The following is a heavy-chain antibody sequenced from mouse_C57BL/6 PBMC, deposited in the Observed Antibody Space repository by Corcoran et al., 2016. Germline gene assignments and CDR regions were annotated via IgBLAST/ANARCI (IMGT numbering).Heavy chain of an antibody. V-gene: IGHV1-19*01. CDR1: GYTLTDYY. J-gene: IGHJ3*01. D-gene: IGHD1-1*01. CDR3: ARVGVVPFAY. Sequence: EVQLQQSGPVLVKPGTSVKMSCKASGYTLTDYYMNWVKQSHGKSLEWIGVINPYNGGTSYNQKFKGKATLTVDKSSSTAYMELNSLTSEDSAVYYCARVGVVPFAYWGQGTLVTVSA. CDR2: INPYNGGT.